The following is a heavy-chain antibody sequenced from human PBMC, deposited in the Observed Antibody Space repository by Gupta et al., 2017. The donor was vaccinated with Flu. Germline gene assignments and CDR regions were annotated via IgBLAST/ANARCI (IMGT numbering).Heavy chain of an antibody. J-gene: IGHJ4*02. CDR3: ARHRPDRNDY. CDR2: ISSSGTPI. V-gene: IGHV3-11*01. Sequence: GKGLEWISYISSSGTPIYYAESVKGRFSISRDNAKNTLYLQMNSLRAEDTAVYYCARHRPDRNDYWGQGTLVTVSS. D-gene: IGHD3-22*01.